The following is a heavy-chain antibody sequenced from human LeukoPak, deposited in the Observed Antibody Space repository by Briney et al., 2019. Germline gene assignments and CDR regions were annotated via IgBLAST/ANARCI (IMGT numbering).Heavy chain of an antibody. Sequence: GGSLRLSCAASGFIFSNYWMTWVRQAPGKGLEWVANIKQDGSDKHYVDSVKGRFTISRDNAKNSLYLQVNGLRAEDTAVYYCARDPIPDYWGQGTLVTVSS. CDR3: ARDPIPDY. J-gene: IGHJ4*02. CDR1: GFIFSNYW. CDR2: IKQDGSDK. V-gene: IGHV3-7*01.